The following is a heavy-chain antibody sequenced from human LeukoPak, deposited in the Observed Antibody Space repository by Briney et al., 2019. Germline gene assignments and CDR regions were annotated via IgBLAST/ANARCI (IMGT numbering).Heavy chain of an antibody. D-gene: IGHD3-22*01. J-gene: IGHJ4*02. CDR3: ARAPPEDYYDSSGYYLFDY. V-gene: IGHV1-18*01. CDR2: ISAYNGNT. Sequence: ASVKVCCKASGYTFTSYGISWVRQAPGQGLEWMGWISAYNGNTNYAQKLQGRVTMTTDTSTSTAYMELRSLRSDDTAVYYCARAPPEDYYDSSGYYLFDYWGQGTLVTVSS. CDR1: GYTFTSYG.